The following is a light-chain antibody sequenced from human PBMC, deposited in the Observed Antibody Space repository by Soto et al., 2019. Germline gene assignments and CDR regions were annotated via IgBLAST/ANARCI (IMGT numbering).Light chain of an antibody. V-gene: IGLV1-47*02. Sequence: QSVLTQPPSTSSTPGQTVTISCSGSTSNIGTFYVYWYQHLPGTAPKLLIYIGDQRASGVSDRFSASKSGTSASLAISGLRSDDEADYYCAAWDDNLNTYVVGSGPKLAVL. CDR1: TSNIGTFY. J-gene: IGLJ1*01. CDR3: AAWDDNLNTYV. CDR2: IGD.